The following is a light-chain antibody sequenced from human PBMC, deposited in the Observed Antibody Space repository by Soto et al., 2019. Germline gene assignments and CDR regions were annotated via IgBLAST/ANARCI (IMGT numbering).Light chain of an antibody. CDR2: KAS. CDR3: QQYNSYWT. J-gene: IGKJ1*01. V-gene: IGKV1-5*03. CDR1: QSISTW. Sequence: EIQITQSPSNLSASLGDRVTITCRASQSISTWLAWYQQKPGKAPKLLIYKASSLESGVPSRFSGSGSGTEFTLTISSLQPDDFGTYYCQQYNSYWTFGQGTKVDIK.